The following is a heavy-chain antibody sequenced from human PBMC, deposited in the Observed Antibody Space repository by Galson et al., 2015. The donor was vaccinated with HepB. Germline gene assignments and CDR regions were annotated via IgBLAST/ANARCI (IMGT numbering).Heavy chain of an antibody. J-gene: IGHJ6*02. CDR2: IWHDGSNK. V-gene: IGHV3-33*01. D-gene: IGHD2/OR15-2a*01. CDR3: ARDQRLPDRHTGHYFDYYYFYGMDV. Sequence: SLRLSCAASGFTFNSFGMHWVRQAPAKGLEWVAVIWHDGSNKYYADSVKGRFTISRDNSKNTLYLQMSSLRAEDTAVYYCARDQRLPDRHTGHYFDYYYFYGMDVWGQGTTVTVSS. CDR1: GFTFNSFG.